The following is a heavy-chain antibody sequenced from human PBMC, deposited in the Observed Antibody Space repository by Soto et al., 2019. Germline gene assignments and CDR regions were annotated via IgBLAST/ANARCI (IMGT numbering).Heavy chain of an antibody. CDR3: SRERSAAGTGCFDH. D-gene: IGHD6-13*01. CDR2: MNPNSGNT. Sequence: QVQLVQSGAEVKKPGASVKVSCKASGYTFTSYDINWVRQATGQGLEWMGWMNPNSGNTGYVQKVQGTVTMTRNTTISTVYMDLSSLRSEYRAVYYWSRERSAAGTGCFDHWGQGTLVTVSS. CDR1: GYTFTSYD. J-gene: IGHJ5*02. V-gene: IGHV1-8*01.